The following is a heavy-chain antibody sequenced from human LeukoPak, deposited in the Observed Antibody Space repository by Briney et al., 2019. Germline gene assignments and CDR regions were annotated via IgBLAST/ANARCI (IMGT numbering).Heavy chain of an antibody. CDR2: MKYDGSEI. J-gene: IGHJ4*02. D-gene: IGHD5-12*01. CDR1: GFAFSSYW. CDR3: AREGTITAYNFDY. V-gene: IGHV3-7*05. Sequence: PGGSLRLSCAASGFAFSSYWMSWVRQAPGKGLEWVANMKYDGSEIYYVDSVKGRFTISRGNAKNSLYLQMNSLRAEDTAVYYCAREGTITAYNFDYWGQGTLVTVSS.